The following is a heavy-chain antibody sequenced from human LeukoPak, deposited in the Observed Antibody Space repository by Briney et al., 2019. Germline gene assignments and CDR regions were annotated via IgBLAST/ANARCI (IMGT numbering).Heavy chain of an antibody. J-gene: IGHJ5*02. D-gene: IGHD2-2*01. Sequence: SVTVSCKASGGTFSSYAISWVRQAPGQGLEWMGGIIPIFGTANYAQKFQGRVTITADESTSTAYMELSSLRSEDTAVYYCAREATSWFAPWGQGTLVTVSS. CDR3: AREATSWFAP. CDR2: IIPIFGTA. CDR1: GGTFSSYA. V-gene: IGHV1-69*13.